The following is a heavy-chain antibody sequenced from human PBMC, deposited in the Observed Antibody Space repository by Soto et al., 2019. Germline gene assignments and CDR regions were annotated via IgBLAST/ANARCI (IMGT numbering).Heavy chain of an antibody. CDR2: ISADNGNT. CDR3: ARGGYCTTTSCPLGYFDY. V-gene: IGHV1-18*01. J-gene: IGHJ4*02. Sequence: QVPLVQSGAEVKKPGASVKVSCKASGYTFTSYGMTWVRQAPGQGLEWMGWISADNGNTNSAQKLQGRVTMTTDTSTSTVYMELRGLGSDDTAVYYCARGGYCTTTSCPLGYFDYWGQGALVTVSS. CDR1: GYTFTSYG. D-gene: IGHD2-2*01.